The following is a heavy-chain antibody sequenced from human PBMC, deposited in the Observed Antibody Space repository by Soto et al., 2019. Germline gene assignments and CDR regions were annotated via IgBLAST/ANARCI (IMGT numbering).Heavy chain of an antibody. D-gene: IGHD2-2*01. CDR1: GFTFSSNG. Sequence: GGSLRLSCAASGFTFSSNGMHWVRQAPGKGREWVSVISYDGSDKYYSDSVKGRFSISRDNPKSTLYLQMNSLIPEDTAMYYCAKVPGYCSSSRWRRDYYSYAGKDVGGEGTTVTAPQ. V-gene: IGHV3-30*18. CDR3: AKVPGYCSSSRWRRDYYSYAGKDV. J-gene: IGHJ6*04. CDR2: ISYDGSDK.